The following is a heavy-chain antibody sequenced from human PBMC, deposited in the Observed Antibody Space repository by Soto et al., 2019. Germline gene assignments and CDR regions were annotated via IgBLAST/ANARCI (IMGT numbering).Heavy chain of an antibody. V-gene: IGHV4-34*01. J-gene: IGHJ4*02. CDR3: ARGLTMVRGVIITYYFDY. D-gene: IGHD3-10*01. CDR1: GGSFSGYY. Sequence: SETLSLTCAVYGGSFSGYYWSWIRQPPGKGLEWIGEINHSGSTNYNPSLKSRVTISVDTSKNQFSLKLSSVTAADTAVYYCARGLTMVRGVIITYYFDYWGQGTLVTVSS. CDR2: INHSGST.